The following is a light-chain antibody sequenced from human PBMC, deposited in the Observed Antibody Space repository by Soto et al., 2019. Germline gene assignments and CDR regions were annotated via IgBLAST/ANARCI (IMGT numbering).Light chain of an antibody. CDR3: QQYYSTPQT. J-gene: IGKJ1*01. V-gene: IGKV4-1*01. CDR1: QSVLYTSNNRNY. Sequence: DIVMTQSPYSLSVSLGETAAINCKSSQSVLYTSNNRNYLAWYQQKPGQPPKLLIYWASSRESGVPDRFSGSGSGTDFTLTISSLQAEDVAVYYCQQYYSTPQTFGQGTKGEIK. CDR2: WAS.